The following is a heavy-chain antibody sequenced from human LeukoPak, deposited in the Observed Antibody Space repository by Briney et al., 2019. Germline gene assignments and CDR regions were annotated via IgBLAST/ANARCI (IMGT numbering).Heavy chain of an antibody. CDR1: GYTFTSYD. CDR2: MNPNSGGT. J-gene: IGHJ6*03. Sequence: ASVKVSCKASGYTFTSYDINWVRQATGQGLEWMGWMNPNSGGTNYAHKFQGRVTMTRDTSISTAYMELSRLRSDDTAVYYCAREDCSGGSCSYYMDVWGKGTTVTVSS. CDR3: AREDCSGGSCSYYMDV. D-gene: IGHD2-15*01. V-gene: IGHV1-2*07.